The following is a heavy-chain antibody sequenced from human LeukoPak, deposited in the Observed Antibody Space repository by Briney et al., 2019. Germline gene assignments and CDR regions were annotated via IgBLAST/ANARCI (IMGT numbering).Heavy chain of an antibody. CDR1: GGSISSSNW. V-gene: IGHV4-4*02. J-gene: IGHJ3*02. CDR3: ARVSPAAPPDAFDI. D-gene: IGHD2-2*01. CDR2: IYHSGST. Sequence: SETLSLTCAVSGGSISSSNWWSWVRQPPGKGLEWIGEIYHSGSTNYNPSLKSRVTISVDTSKNQFSLKLSSVTAADTAVYYCARVSPAAPPDAFDIWGQGTMVTVSS.